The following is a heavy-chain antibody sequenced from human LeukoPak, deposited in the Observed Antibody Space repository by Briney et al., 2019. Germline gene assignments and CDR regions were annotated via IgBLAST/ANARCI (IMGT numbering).Heavy chain of an antibody. D-gene: IGHD2-21*01. CDR3: ARHLSIVIAQSWWFDP. CDR2: IYYSGST. V-gene: IGHV4-39*01. CDR1: GGSISSSSYY. Sequence: SETLSLTCTVSGGSISSSSYYWGWIRQPPGKGLEWIGSIYYSGSTYYNPSLKSRVTISVDTSKNQFSLKLSSVTAADTAVYYCARHLSIVIAQSWWFDPWGQGTLVTVSS. J-gene: IGHJ5*02.